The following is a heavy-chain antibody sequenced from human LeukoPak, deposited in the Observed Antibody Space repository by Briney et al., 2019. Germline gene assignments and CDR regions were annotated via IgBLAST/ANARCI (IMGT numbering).Heavy chain of an antibody. CDR2: ISGSGGST. D-gene: IGHD6-19*01. CDR1: GFTFSSYA. V-gene: IGHV3-23*01. J-gene: IGHJ4*02. Sequence: HPGGSLRLSCAASGFTFSSYAMSWVRQAPGKGLEWVSGISGSGGSTYYADSVKGRFTISRDNSKNTLYLQMNSLRAEDTAVYYCAKDPRRYSSDQLLYYFDYWGQGTLVTVSS. CDR3: AKDPRRYSSDQLLYYFDY.